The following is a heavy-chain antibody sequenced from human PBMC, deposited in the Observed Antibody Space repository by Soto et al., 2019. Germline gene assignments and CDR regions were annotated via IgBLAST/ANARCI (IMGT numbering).Heavy chain of an antibody. J-gene: IGHJ4*02. CDR2: FNPNSGGA. CDR1: GYTFTGYQ. Sequence: QVQVVQSGAEVKKPGASVKVSCKASGYTFTGYQMHWVRQAPGQGLEWMGWFNPNSGGANYAQKFQGRVTMTGDTSISTAYMELNRLTSDDTDVYYCARGRTIVSPGNWGQGTLVSVSS. V-gene: IGHV1-2*02. D-gene: IGHD2-21*01. CDR3: ARGRTIVSPGN.